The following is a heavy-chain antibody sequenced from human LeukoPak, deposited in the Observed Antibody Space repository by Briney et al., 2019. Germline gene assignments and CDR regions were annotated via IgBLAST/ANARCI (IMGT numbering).Heavy chain of an antibody. D-gene: IGHD5-18*01. V-gene: IGHV3-74*01. J-gene: IGHJ4*02. CDR3: ARGGSDTAMAHDY. Sequence: GGSLRLSCAASGFTFSNHWMHWVRQAPGKGLMWVSRINRDGRRTDYADSVKGRFTISRDDAKNTLYLQVNSLRAEDTAVYFCARGGSDTAMAHDYWGQGTLVTVSS. CDR1: GFTFSNHW. CDR2: INRDGRRT.